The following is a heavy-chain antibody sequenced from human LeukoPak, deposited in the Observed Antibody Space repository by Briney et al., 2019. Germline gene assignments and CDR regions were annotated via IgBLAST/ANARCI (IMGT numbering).Heavy chain of an antibody. CDR1: GGSISSSSYY. V-gene: IGHV4-39*07. Sequence: SETLSLTCTVSGGSISSSSYYWGWIRQPPGKGLEWIGSIYHSGTTYYNSSLKSRVTISVDKSKNQFSLKLSSVTAADTAVYYCARSSAPLRFRIDYWGQGTLVTVSS. J-gene: IGHJ4*02. CDR3: ARSSAPLRFRIDY. D-gene: IGHD3-16*01. CDR2: IYHSGTT.